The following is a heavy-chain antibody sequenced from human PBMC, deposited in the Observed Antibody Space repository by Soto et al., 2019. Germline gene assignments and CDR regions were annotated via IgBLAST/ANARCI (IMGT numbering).Heavy chain of an antibody. J-gene: IGHJ5*02. V-gene: IGHV1-69*13. CDR2: IIPIFGTA. Sequence: SVKVSCNASGGTFSSYSISWVRQAPGQGLEWMGGIIPIFGTANYAQKFQGRVTITADESTSTAYMELSSLRSEDTAVYYCARDRGKSTYDFWSGANSFDPWGQGTLVTVSS. CDR3: ARDRGKSTYDFWSGANSFDP. CDR1: GGTFSSYS. D-gene: IGHD3-3*01.